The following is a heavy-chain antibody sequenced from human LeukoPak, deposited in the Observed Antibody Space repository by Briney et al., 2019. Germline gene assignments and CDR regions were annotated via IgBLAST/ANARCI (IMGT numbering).Heavy chain of an antibody. V-gene: IGHV1-69*13. Sequence: SVKVSCKASGGTFSSYAISWVRQAPGQGLEWMGGIIPIFGTANYAQKFQGRVTITADESTSTAYMELSSLRSEDTAVYYCARQKDYGGNSWFDPWGQGTLVTVSS. D-gene: IGHD4-23*01. CDR2: IIPIFGTA. J-gene: IGHJ5*02. CDR1: GGTFSSYA. CDR3: ARQKDYGGNSWFDP.